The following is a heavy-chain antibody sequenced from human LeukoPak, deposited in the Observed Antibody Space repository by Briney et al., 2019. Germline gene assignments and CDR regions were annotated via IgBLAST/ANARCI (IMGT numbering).Heavy chain of an antibody. CDR2: IRYDGSNK. CDR1: GFTFSSYG. J-gene: IGHJ4*02. V-gene: IGHV3-30*02. D-gene: IGHD3-22*01. CDR3: AKGLMGRGYYDSSGYYYPDY. Sequence: PGGSLRLSCAASGFTFSSYGMHWVRQAPGKGLEWVAFIRYDGSNKYYVGSVKGRFTISRDNSKNTLYLQMNSLRAEDTAVYYCAKGLMGRGYYDSSGYYYPDYWGQGTLVTVSS.